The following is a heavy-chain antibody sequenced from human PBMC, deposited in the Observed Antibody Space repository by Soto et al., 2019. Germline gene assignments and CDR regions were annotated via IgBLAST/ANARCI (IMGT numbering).Heavy chain of an antibody. Sequence: GGSLRLSCVVSGFTFSDYYMSWIRQAPGKGLEWVSWMSASGHSMFYADSVKGRFAISRDNAKNSLYLQMNSLRVDDTAVYYCARVPGGYCSDTTCYVNYGMDVWGQGTTVTVSS. CDR1: GFTFSDYY. CDR3: ARVPGGYCSDTTCYVNYGMDV. D-gene: IGHD2-2*01. J-gene: IGHJ6*02. V-gene: IGHV3-11*01. CDR2: MSASGHSM.